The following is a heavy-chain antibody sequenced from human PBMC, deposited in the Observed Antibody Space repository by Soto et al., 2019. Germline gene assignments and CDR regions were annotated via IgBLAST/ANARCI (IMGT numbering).Heavy chain of an antibody. CDR2: INSDGSSA. D-gene: IGHD3-16*01. V-gene: IGHV3-74*01. Sequence: GGSLRLSCTASGFTFSNYWMHWVRQAPGKGLVWVLRINSDGSSANYADSVKGRFTISRDNAKNTLYLQMDSLRAEDTAVYYCAMISVRHYWGQGALVTVS. J-gene: IGHJ4*02. CDR1: GFTFSNYW. CDR3: AMISVRHY.